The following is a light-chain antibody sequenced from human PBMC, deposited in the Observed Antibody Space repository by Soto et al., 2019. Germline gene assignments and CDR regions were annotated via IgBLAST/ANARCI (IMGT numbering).Light chain of an antibody. CDR3: QQYNFYPYT. CDR1: QSVSSSY. Sequence: EIVLTQSPGTLSLSPGERATLSCRASQSVSSSYLAWYQQKPGQAPRLLIFGASSLQSGVPSRFSGSGSGTEFSLTISSLQPDDFATYYCQQYNFYPYTFGEGTKLEIK. V-gene: IGKV3-20*01. J-gene: IGKJ2*01. CDR2: GAS.